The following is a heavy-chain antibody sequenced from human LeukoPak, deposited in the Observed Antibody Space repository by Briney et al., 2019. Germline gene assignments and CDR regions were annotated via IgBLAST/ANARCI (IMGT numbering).Heavy chain of an antibody. Sequence: ASVKVSCKASGGTFSSYAISWVRQAPGQGLEWMGGIIPIFGTANYAQKFQGRVTITADESTSTAYMELSGLRSEDTAVYYCASGAMIVVVDEYPLDYWGQGTLVTVSS. D-gene: IGHD3-22*01. J-gene: IGHJ4*02. V-gene: IGHV1-69*13. CDR3: ASGAMIVVVDEYPLDY. CDR2: IIPIFGTA. CDR1: GGTFSSYA.